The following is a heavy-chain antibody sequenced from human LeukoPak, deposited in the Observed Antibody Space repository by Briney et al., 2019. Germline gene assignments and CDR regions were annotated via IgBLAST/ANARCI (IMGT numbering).Heavy chain of an antibody. V-gene: IGHV1-2*06. D-gene: IGHD3-3*01. Sequence: ASVKVSCKASGYTFPGYYMHWVRQAPGQGLEWMGRINPNSGGTNYAQKFQGRVTMTRDTSISTAYMELSRLRSDDSAVYYCARGGLVFWNGYCDYWGQGTLVTVSS. CDR1: GYTFPGYY. CDR3: ARGGLVFWNGYCDY. CDR2: INPNSGGT. J-gene: IGHJ4*02.